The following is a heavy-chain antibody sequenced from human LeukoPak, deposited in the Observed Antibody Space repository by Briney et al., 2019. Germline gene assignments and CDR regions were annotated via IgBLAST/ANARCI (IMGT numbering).Heavy chain of an antibody. CDR2: IRQDGGEK. CDR1: GFTCSDYW. J-gene: IGHJ4*02. D-gene: IGHD6-13*01. Sequence: PGGSLRLSCAVSGFTCSDYWMNWVRQAPGKGLEWVASIRQDGGEKSYVDSVKGRLTISRDNTKHSLYLQMSSLRAEDTGVYYCARDGTAAGLYFDLWGQGTLVTVSS. CDR3: ARDGTAAGLYFDL. V-gene: IGHV3-7*01.